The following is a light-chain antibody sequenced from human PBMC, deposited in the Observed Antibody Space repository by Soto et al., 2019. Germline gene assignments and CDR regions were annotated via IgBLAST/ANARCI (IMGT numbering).Light chain of an antibody. CDR3: QQYSSYHSIT. J-gene: IGKJ5*01. V-gene: IGKV1-5*01. Sequence: DIQLTPSPSTLSAAVGDSVTITCRASQNIRNLLAWYQQKPGKAPKPLIYDASTLKTGVPSRFSGSGSGSDFTLTISCLQSEDFATYYCQQYSSYHSITCGQGTRLEIK. CDR2: DAS. CDR1: QNIRNL.